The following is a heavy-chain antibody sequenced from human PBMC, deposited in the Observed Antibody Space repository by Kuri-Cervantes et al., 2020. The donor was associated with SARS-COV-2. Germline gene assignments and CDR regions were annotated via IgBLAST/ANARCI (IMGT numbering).Heavy chain of an antibody. J-gene: IGHJ6*02. CDR2: IILIFGTA. CDR1: GGTFSSYA. CDR3: ARPLHCTNGVCSYYYYYGMDV. V-gene: IGHV1-69*13. Sequence: SVKVSCKASGGTFSSYATSWVRQAPGQGLEWMGGIILIFGTANYAQKFQGRVTITADESTSTAYMELSSLRSEDTAVYYCARPLHCTNGVCSYYYYYGMDVWGQGTTVTVSS. D-gene: IGHD2-8*01.